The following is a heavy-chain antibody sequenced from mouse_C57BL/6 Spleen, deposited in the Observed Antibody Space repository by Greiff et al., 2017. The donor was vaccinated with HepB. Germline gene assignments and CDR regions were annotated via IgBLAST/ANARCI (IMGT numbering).Heavy chain of an antibody. CDR3: ARHRVDGYYDY. D-gene: IGHD2-3*01. CDR1: GFTFSSYG. Sequence: EVKVVESGGDLVKPGGSLKLSCAASGFTFSSYGMSWVRQTPDKRLEWVATISSGGSYTYYPDSVKGRFTISRDNAKNTLYLQMSSLKSEDTAMYYCARHRVDGYYDYWGQGTTLTVSS. CDR2: ISSGGSYT. V-gene: IGHV5-6*01. J-gene: IGHJ2*01.